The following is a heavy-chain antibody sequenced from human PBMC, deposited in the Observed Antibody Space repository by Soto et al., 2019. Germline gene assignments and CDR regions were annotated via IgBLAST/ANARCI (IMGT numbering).Heavy chain of an antibody. CDR1: GFTFSSYG. J-gene: IGHJ4*02. CDR3: ARDARGIAAPRYYFDY. Sequence: QVQLVESGGGVVQPGRSLRLSCAASGFTFSSYGMHWVRQAPGKGLEWVAVIWYDGSNKYYADSVKGRFTISRDSSKNTLYLQMNSLRAEDTAVYYCARDARGIAAPRYYFDYWGQGTLVTVSS. D-gene: IGHD6-6*01. CDR2: IWYDGSNK. V-gene: IGHV3-33*01.